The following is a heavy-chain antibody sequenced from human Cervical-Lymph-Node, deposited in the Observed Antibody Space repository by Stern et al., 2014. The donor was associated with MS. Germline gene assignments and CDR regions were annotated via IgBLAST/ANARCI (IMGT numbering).Heavy chain of an antibody. CDR3: ARRGMDV. CDR2: INPASGVT. J-gene: IGHJ6*02. Sequence: QVQLVQSGAEVKKPGASVKVSCRTSGYTFTGYYIHWVRQAPGQGLEWMGRINPASGVTAYAQNFEDRVTMTRDTSINTVYMEVTRLTSDDTAVYFCARRGMDVWGQGTTVTVSS. V-gene: IGHV1-2*06. CDR1: GYTFTGYY.